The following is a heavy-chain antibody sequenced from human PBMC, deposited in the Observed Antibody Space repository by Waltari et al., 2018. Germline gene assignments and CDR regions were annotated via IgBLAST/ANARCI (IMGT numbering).Heavy chain of an antibody. CDR1: GFTFSSHW. V-gene: IGHV3-74*01. CDR3: SRDLQHGDFGRGRDY. J-gene: IGHJ4*02. D-gene: IGHD4-17*01. Sequence: EVQLEESGGGLVQPGGSLRLSCAASGFTFSSHWMHWVRQAPGKGLVWVSRTNGDGSSTSYADSVKGRFTISRDNAKNTLYLQMNSLRAEDTAVYHCSRDLQHGDFGRGRDYWGQGTLVTVSS. CDR2: TNGDGSST.